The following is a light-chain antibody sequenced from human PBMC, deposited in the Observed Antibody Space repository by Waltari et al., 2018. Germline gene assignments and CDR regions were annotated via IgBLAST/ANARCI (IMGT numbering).Light chain of an antibody. V-gene: IGLV2-14*03. J-gene: IGLJ1*01. CDR1: SSDVGGYNH. Sequence: QSALTQPASVSGSPGQSITISCTGTSSDVGGYNHVSWYQQHPAKAPKLMIYDVSSRPSGVSNRFFGSKSGNTASLTISGLQAEDEAVYFCSSHSTSLTPYVFGPGTKVTVL. CDR3: SSHSTSLTPYV. CDR2: DVS.